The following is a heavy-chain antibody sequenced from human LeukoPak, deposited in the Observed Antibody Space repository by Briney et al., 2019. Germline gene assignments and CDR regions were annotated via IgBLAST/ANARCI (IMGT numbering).Heavy chain of an antibody. Sequence: PSETLSLTCTVSGGSISSYYWSWIRQPLGKGLEWIGYIYYSGSTHYNPSLKSRVTISVDTSKNQFSLKLSSVTAADTAVYYCARQAAAGANDYWGQGTLVTVSS. CDR2: IYYSGST. D-gene: IGHD6-13*01. CDR1: GGSISSYY. J-gene: IGHJ4*02. CDR3: ARQAAAGANDY. V-gene: IGHV4-59*08.